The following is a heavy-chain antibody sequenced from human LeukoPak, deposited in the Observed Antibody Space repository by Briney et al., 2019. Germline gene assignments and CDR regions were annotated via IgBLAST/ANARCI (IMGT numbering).Heavy chain of an antibody. D-gene: IGHD6-13*01. Sequence: PSETLSLTCTVSGGSVSTSSYYWGWIRQPPGKGLEWIGSAYFSGTTYYNPSLQSRVTISVDTSENRFSLKLTSVTAADTAVYYCARPNSSSWYHRVDPWGQGILVTVSS. CDR3: ARPNSSSWYHRVDP. CDR2: AYFSGTT. J-gene: IGHJ5*02. V-gene: IGHV4-39*01. CDR1: GGSVSTSSYY.